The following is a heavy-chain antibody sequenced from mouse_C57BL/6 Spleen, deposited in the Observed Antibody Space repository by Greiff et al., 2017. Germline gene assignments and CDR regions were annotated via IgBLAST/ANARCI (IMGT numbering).Heavy chain of an antibody. CDR1: GYAFSSSW. J-gene: IGHJ2*01. V-gene: IGHV1-82*01. D-gene: IGHD2-5*01. CDR3: ARTGNYSNLFDY. CDR2: IYPGDGDT. Sequence: QVQLQQSGPELVKPGASVKISCKASGYAFSSSWMNWVKQRPGKGLEWIGRIYPGDGDTNYNGKFKGKATLTADKSSSTAYMQLSSLTSEDSAVYFWARTGNYSNLFDYWGQGTTLTVSS.